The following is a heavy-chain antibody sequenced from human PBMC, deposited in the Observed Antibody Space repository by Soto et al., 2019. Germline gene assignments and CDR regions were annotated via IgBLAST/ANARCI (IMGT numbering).Heavy chain of an antibody. CDR1: GGSISSGGYY. CDR2: IYYGGST. V-gene: IGHV4-31*03. CDR3: ARDARGYSYGYYDY. J-gene: IGHJ4*02. Sequence: SETLSLTCTVSGGSISSGGYYWSWIRQHPGKGLEWIGYIYYGGSTYYNPSLKSRVTISVDTSKNQFSLKLSSVTAADTAVYYCARDARGYSYGYYDYWGQGTLVT. D-gene: IGHD5-18*01.